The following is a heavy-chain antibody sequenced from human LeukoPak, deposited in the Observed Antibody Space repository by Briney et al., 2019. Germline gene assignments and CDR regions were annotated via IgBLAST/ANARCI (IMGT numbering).Heavy chain of an antibody. J-gene: IGHJ6*03. V-gene: IGHV3-23*01. CDR1: GFTFSSYA. Sequence: GGSLRLSCAVSGFTFSSYAISWVRQAPGKGLEWVSTISDSGNRTYYANSVKGRFTLSRDKSKNTVYLQMNSLRAEDTAVYYCAKDLNPRSYYYYMDVWGKGTTVTVSS. CDR2: ISDSGNRT. D-gene: IGHD4-17*01. CDR3: AKDLNPRSYYYYMDV.